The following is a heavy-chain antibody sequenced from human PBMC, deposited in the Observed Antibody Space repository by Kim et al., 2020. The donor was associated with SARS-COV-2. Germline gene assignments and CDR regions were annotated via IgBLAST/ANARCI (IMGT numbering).Heavy chain of an antibody. J-gene: IGHJ6*02. CDR3: ARAPNGGMDV. D-gene: IGHD1-1*01. V-gene: IGHV3-74*01. Sequence: NYADIWTGRSTITKDNAQNPRYLQVNSLRAEDTAVYYCARAPNGGMDVWGQGTTVTVSS.